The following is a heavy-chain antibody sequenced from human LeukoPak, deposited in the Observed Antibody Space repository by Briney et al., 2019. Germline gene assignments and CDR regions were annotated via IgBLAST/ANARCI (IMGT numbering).Heavy chain of an antibody. CDR1: GGSFSGYY. J-gene: IGHJ3*02. CDR3: ARTVLRYFDWLLSDAFDI. CDR2: INHSGST. Sequence: SETLSLTCAVYGGSFSGYYWSWIRQPPGKGLEWIGEINHSGSTNYNPSLKSRVTISVDTSKNQFSLKLSSVAAADTAVYYCARTVLRYFDWLLSDAFDIWGQGTMVTVSS. D-gene: IGHD3-9*01. V-gene: IGHV4-34*01.